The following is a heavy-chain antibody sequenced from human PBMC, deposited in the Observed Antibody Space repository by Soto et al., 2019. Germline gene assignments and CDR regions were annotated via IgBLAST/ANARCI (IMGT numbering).Heavy chain of an antibody. CDR1: GGSISSSNW. CDR2: IYHSGST. J-gene: IGHJ4*02. V-gene: IGHV4-4*02. D-gene: IGHD3-3*01. Sequence: SETLSLTCAVSGGSISSSNWWSWVRQPPGKGLEWIGEIYHSGSTNYNPSLKSRVTISVDKSKNQFSLKLSSVTAADTAVYYCARNGRFTIFGVAPSYFDYWGQGTLVTVPQ. CDR3: ARNGRFTIFGVAPSYFDY.